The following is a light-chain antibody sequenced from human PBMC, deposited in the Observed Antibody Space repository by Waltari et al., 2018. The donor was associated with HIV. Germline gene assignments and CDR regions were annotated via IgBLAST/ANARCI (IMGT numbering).Light chain of an antibody. J-gene: IGLJ2*01. CDR1: SSDVGSYNR. V-gene: IGLV2-18*02. CDR3: TSYTSRSTVL. Sequence: SALTQPPSVSGSPGQSVTISCTGTSSDVGSYNRVSWYQQPPGTAPKLMIYDVSNRPSGVPDRFSGSKSGNTASLTISGLQAEDEADYYCTSYTSRSTVLFGGGTKVTVL. CDR2: DVS.